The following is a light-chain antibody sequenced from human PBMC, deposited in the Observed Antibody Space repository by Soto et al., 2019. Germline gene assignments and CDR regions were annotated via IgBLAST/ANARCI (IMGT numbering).Light chain of an antibody. J-gene: IGKJ1*01. CDR1: QGISNY. CDR3: QKYDSAPWT. V-gene: IGKV1-27*01. CDR2: AAS. Sequence: DIQMTQSPSSLSASVRDRVTITCRARQGISNYLAWYQQKPGTVPKLLIYAASTLQSGVPSRFSGSGSGTDFTLTISSLQPEDVATYYCQKYDSAPWTFGQGTKVEIK.